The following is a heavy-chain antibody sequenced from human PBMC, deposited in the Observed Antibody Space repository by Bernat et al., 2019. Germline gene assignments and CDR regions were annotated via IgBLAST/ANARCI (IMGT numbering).Heavy chain of an antibody. V-gene: IGHV1-3*01. D-gene: IGHD2-8*01. CDR2: INPGNGNT. CDR1: GYTFTSYA. J-gene: IGHJ2*01. CDR3: ARDGAVRYFDL. Sequence: QVQLVQSGAEVKKPGASVKVSCNASGYTFTSYAMHWVRQAPGQRLEWMGWINPGNGNTKYSKKFQGRVTIDRDTSASTAYMALSSLRSEETAVYYCARDGAVRYFDLWGRGTLVTVSS.